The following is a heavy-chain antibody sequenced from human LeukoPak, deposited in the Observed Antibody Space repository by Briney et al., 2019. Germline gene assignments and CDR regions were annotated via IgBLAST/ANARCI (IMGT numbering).Heavy chain of an antibody. CDR3: ARRSKAVAGLAFDI. CDR1: GGSISSYY. D-gene: IGHD6-19*01. Sequence: PSETLSLTCTVSGGSISSYYWSWVRQPPGKGLEWIGYIYYNGNTNYNPPLKGRVTISVDTSKNQSSLKLSTVTAADTALYYCARRSKAVAGLAFDIWGQGTMVTVSS. V-gene: IGHV4-59*08. J-gene: IGHJ3*02. CDR2: IYYNGNT.